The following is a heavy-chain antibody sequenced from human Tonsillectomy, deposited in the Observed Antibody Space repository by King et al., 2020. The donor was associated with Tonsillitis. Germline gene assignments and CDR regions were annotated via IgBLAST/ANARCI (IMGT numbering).Heavy chain of an antibody. D-gene: IGHD2-15*01. CDR1: GGTFSSYG. V-gene: IGHV1-69*09. CDR3: AKDEGLLPFDS. CDR2: IIPILDIA. Sequence: VQLVQSGAEVKKPGSSVKVSCKASGGTFSSYGISWVRQAPGQGLEWMGRIIPILDIANYAQKFQGRVTVTADKSTSTAYMELSSLGSEDTAIYFCAKDEGLLPFDSWGQGTMVTVSS. J-gene: IGHJ3*02.